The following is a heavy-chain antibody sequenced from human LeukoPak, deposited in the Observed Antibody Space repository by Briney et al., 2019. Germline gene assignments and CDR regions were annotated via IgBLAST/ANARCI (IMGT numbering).Heavy chain of an antibody. J-gene: IGHJ4*02. CDR1: GFAFSSYA. V-gene: IGHV3-23*01. Sequence: PGGSLRLSCEASGFAFSSYAMSWVRQAPGKGLEWVSAISSSGAGTYYADSVKGRFTISRDNSKNTLYLQMNSLRAEDTAVYYCAKGLRGNYDYWGQGTLVTVSS. CDR3: AKGLRGNYDY. CDR2: ISSSGAGT. D-gene: IGHD1-26*01.